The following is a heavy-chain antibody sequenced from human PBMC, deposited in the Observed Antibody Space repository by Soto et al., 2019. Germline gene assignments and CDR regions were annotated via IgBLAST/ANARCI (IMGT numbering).Heavy chain of an antibody. CDR2: IYYSGST. CDR1: GGSISSGDYY. V-gene: IGHV4-30-4*01. Sequence: SETLSLTCTVSGGSISSGDYYWSWIRQPPGKGLEWIGYIYYSGSTYYNPSLKSRVTISVDTSKNQFSLKLSSVTAADTAVYYCARDNVLGILYGGMDVWGQGTTVTVSS. J-gene: IGHJ6*02. D-gene: IGHD3-3*01. CDR3: ARDNVLGILYGGMDV.